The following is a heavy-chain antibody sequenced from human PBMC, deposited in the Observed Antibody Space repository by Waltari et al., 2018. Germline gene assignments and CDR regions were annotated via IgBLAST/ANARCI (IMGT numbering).Heavy chain of an antibody. CDR2: ISGSGGST. Sequence: EVQLLESGGGLVQPGGSLRLSCAASGFTFSSYAMSWVRQAPWKGLEWVSAISGSGGSTYYADSVKGRFTISRDNSKNTLYLQMNSLRAEDTAVYYCAKGVQGSEFTMIVVPSSGFQHWGQGTLVTVSS. CDR3: AKGVQGSEFTMIVVPSSGFQH. CDR1: GFTFSSYA. V-gene: IGHV3-23*01. J-gene: IGHJ1*01. D-gene: IGHD3-22*01.